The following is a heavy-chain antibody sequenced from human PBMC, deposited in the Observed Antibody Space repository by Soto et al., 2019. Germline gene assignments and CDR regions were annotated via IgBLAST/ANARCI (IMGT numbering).Heavy chain of an antibody. CDR1: GGSFSGYY. J-gene: IGHJ4*02. Sequence: SETLSLTCAVYGGSFSGYYWSWIRQPPGKGLEWIGEINHSGSTNYNPSLKSRVTISVDTSKNQFSLKLSSVTAADTAVYYCARINYDFWNGYSMVPDYRGQGTLVTVSS. D-gene: IGHD3-3*01. V-gene: IGHV4-34*01. CDR3: ARINYDFWNGYSMVPDY. CDR2: INHSGST.